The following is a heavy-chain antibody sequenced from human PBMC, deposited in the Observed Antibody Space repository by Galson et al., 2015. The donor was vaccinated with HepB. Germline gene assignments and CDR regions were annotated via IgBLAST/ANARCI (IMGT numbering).Heavy chain of an antibody. V-gene: IGHV3-23*01. D-gene: IGHD1-26*01. J-gene: IGHJ2*01. CDR3: AKDCMGATTNWYFDL. CDR2: ISGSGGST. CDR1: GFTFSSYA. Sequence: SLRLSCAASGFTFSSYAMSWVRQAPGKGLEWVSAISGSGGSTYYADSVKGRFTISRDNSKNTLYLQMNSLRAEDTAVYYCAKDCMGATTNWYFDLWGRGTLVTVSS.